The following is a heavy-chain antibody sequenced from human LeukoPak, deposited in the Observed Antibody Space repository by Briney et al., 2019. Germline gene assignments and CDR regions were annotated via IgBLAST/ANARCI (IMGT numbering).Heavy chain of an antibody. CDR2: IYSGGST. D-gene: IGHD4-23*01. V-gene: IGHV3-53*01. CDR3: ARGHDYGGIYFDY. CDR1: GFTVSSNY. Sequence: GGSLRLSCAASGFTVSSNYMSWVRQAPGKGLEWVSVIYSGGSTYYADSVKGRFTISRDNSKNTLYLQMNSLRAEDTAVYYCARGHDYGGIYFDYWGQGTLVTVSS. J-gene: IGHJ4*02.